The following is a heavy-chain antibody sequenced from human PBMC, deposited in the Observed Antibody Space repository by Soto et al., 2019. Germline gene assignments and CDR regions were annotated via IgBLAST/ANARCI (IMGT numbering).Heavy chain of an antibody. CDR1: GFTFGDYA. Sequence: GGSLRLSCTASGFTFGDYAMSWFRQAPGKGLEWVGFIRSKAYGGTTEYAASVKGRLTISREDSKSIAYLQMNSLKTEDTAVYYCTRDPTDIVLMVYASNWFDPWGQGTLVTVSS. D-gene: IGHD2-8*01. J-gene: IGHJ5*02. CDR2: IRSKAYGGTT. CDR3: TRDPTDIVLMVYASNWFDP. V-gene: IGHV3-49*03.